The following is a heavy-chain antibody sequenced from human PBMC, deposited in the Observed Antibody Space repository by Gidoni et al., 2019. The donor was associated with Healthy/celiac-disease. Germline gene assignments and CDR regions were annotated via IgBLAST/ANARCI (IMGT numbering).Heavy chain of an antibody. D-gene: IGHD1-7*01. Sequence: EVQLVESGGGLVQPGGSLRLSGAASGFTFSSYEMNWVRQAPGKGLEWVSYISSSGSTIYYADSVKGRFTISRDNAKNSLYLQMNSLRAEDTAVYYCARPSITGTTLGWFDPWGQGTLVTVSS. V-gene: IGHV3-48*03. CDR1: GFTFSSYE. J-gene: IGHJ5*02. CDR2: ISSSGSTI. CDR3: ARPSITGTTLGWFDP.